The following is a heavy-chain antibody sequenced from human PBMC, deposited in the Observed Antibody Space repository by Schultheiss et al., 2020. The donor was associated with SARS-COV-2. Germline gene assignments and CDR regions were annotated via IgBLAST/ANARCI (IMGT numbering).Heavy chain of an antibody. J-gene: IGHJ4*02. CDR2: IYYSGST. Sequence: SQTLSLTCTVSGGSISSSNWWSWVRQPPGKGLEWIGSIYYSGSTYYNPSLKSRVTISVDTSKNQFSLKLSSVTAADTAVYYCARVSFGITIFGVVHRGPWDWGQGTLVTVSS. CDR1: GGSISSSNW. CDR3: ARVSFGITIFGVVHRGPWD. V-gene: IGHV4-4*02. D-gene: IGHD3-3*01.